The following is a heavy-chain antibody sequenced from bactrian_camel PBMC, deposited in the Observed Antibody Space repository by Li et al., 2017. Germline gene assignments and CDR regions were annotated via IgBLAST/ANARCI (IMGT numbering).Heavy chain of an antibody. Sequence: HVQLVESGGASVLSGGSLRLSCTVSGYSCVAWFRQAPGKEREGVAVIVSDGSFGYADSVKGRFTISKDDAKNTLFLEMNSLEPEDTAMYYCAADSAKGVIDIEDYSNYACTGGLSDFGYWGQGTQVTVS. CDR1: GYSC. V-gene: IGHV3S53*01. CDR3: AADSAKGVIDIEDYSNYACTGGLSDFGY. D-gene: IGHD4*01. J-gene: IGHJ6*01. CDR2: IVSDGSF.